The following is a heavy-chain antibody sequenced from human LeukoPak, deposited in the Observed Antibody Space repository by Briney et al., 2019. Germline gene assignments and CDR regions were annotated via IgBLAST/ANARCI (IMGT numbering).Heavy chain of an antibody. CDR3: ATFRDSSSWYPYFDY. V-gene: IGHV4-31*03. CDR1: GGSISSGGYY. D-gene: IGHD6-13*01. J-gene: IGHJ4*02. CDR2: IYYSGST. Sequence: PSETLPLTCTVSGGSISSGGYYWSWIRQHPGKGLEWIGYIYYSGSTYYNPSLKSRVTISVDTSKNQFSLKLSSVTAADTAVYYCATFRDSSSWYPYFDYWGQGTLVTVSS.